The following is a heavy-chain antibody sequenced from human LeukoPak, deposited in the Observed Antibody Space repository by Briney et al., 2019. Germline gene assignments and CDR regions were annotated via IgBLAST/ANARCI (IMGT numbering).Heavy chain of an antibody. Sequence: GGFLRLSCGVSGVTFSNYGMDWVRQAPGKGLEWVSSISSSSMYIWYAASVKGRFAISRDNAKNSLYRQMNSLRAEDTAVYSCARERACRGSTCVAYYFDYWSQETLVTVSS. CDR2: ISSSSMYI. D-gene: IGHD2-15*01. CDR1: GVTFSNYG. J-gene: IGHJ4*02. CDR3: ARERACRGSTCVAYYFDY. V-gene: IGHV3-21*01.